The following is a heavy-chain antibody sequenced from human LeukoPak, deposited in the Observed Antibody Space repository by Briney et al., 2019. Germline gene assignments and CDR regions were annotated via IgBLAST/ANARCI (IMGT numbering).Heavy chain of an antibody. CDR2: ISSNGGSP. J-gene: IGHJ4*02. D-gene: IGHD7-27*01. Sequence: PGGSLRLSCAASGFTFSLYGMHWVRQAPGKGLEYVSSISSNGGSPYYANSVKGRFTISRDNSRNTLYLQMGSLRVEDMAVYYCARDAYWGKGSRLDSWGQGSLVSVSS. CDR1: GFTFSLYG. V-gene: IGHV3-64*01. CDR3: ARDAYWGKGSRLDS.